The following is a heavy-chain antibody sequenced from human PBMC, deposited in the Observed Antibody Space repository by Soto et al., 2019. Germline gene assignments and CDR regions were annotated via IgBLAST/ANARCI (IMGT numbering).Heavy chain of an antibody. CDR3: ARDPYSSGQILTDY. CDR1: GYTFTSYD. V-gene: IGHV1-8*01. J-gene: IGHJ4*02. CDR2: MNPNSGNT. D-gene: IGHD6-19*01. Sequence: ASVKVSCKASGYTFTSYDINWVRQATGQGLEWMGWMNPNSGNTGYAQKFQGRVTMTRNTSISTAYMELSSLRSEDTAVYYCARDPYSSGQILTDYWGQGTLVTVSS.